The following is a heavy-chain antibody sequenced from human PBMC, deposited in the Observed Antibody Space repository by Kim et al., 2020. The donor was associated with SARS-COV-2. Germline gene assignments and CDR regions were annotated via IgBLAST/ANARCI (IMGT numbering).Heavy chain of an antibody. CDR1: GYTFTSYD. Sequence: ASVKVSCKASGYTFTSYDINWVRQATGQGLEWMGWMNPNSGNTGYAQKFQGRVTMTRNTSISTAYMELSSLRSEDTAVYYCVRGRWPLWGGRSSLNWFDPWGQGTLVTVSS. CDR2: MNPNSGNT. CDR3: VRGRWPLWGGRSSLNWFDP. D-gene: IGHD6-6*01. J-gene: IGHJ5*02. V-gene: IGHV1-8*01.